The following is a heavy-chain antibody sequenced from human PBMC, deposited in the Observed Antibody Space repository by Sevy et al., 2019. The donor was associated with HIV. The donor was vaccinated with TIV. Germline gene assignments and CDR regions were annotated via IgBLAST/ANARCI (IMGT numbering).Heavy chain of an antibody. CDR3: ARQYFHHSSAYFSF. CDR2: VYSGGST. D-gene: IGHD3-22*01. CDR1: GVAISSNY. Sequence: GGSLRLSCVASGVAISSNYMSWVRQAPGKGLEWISAVYSGGSTYYADSVKGRFTISRDSSKNTVYLQMNSLRAEDTAVYYCARQYFHHSSAYFSFWGQGTLVTVSS. J-gene: IGHJ4*02. V-gene: IGHV3-53*01.